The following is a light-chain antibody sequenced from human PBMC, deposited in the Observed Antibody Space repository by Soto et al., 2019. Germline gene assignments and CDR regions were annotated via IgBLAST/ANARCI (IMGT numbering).Light chain of an antibody. J-gene: IGLJ2*01. CDR1: SSDVGGYNY. V-gene: IGLV2-14*01. Sequence: QSVLTQPASVSGSPGQSITISCTGTSSDVGGYNYVSWYQQHPGKAPKLMIYEVSNRPSGISDRFSGSKSGNTASLTISGLQAEDEADYYCSSSSISNSLLFGGGTKLTVL. CDR2: EVS. CDR3: SSSSISNSLL.